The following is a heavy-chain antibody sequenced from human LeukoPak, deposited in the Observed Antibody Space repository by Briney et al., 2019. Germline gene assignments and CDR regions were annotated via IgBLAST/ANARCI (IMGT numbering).Heavy chain of an antibody. CDR1: GGSISSYY. CDR2: IYYSGST. V-gene: IGHV4-59*01. J-gene: IGHJ6*02. Sequence: SETLSLTCTVSGGSISSYYWSWIRQPPGKGLEWIGYIYYSGSTNYNPSLKSRVTISLDTSKSHFSLKLSSVTAADTAVYFCARGLGSGWPPSYYYGMDVWGQGTTVTVSS. D-gene: IGHD6-19*01. CDR3: ARGLGSGWPPSYYYGMDV.